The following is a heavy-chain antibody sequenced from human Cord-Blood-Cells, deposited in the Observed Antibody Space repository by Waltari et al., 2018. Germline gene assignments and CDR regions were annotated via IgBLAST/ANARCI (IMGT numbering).Heavy chain of an antibody. CDR3: ARHQLVTIDY. CDR2: IYYSGST. Sequence: QLQLQVSGPGLVKPSETLYLTCTVSGGSISSSSYYWGWIRQPPGKGLEWIGSIYYSGSTYYNPSLKSRVTISVDTSKNQFSLKLSSVTAADTAVYYCARHQLVTIDYWGQGTLVTVSS. CDR1: GGSISSSSYY. V-gene: IGHV4-39*01. J-gene: IGHJ4*02. D-gene: IGHD1-1*01.